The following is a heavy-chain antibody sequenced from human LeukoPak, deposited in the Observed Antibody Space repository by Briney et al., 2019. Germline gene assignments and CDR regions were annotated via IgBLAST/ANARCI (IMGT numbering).Heavy chain of an antibody. CDR1: GFTFSSYG. CDR2: ISYDGSNK. Sequence: PGRSLRLSCAASGFTFSSYGMHWVRQAPGKGLEWVAVISYDGSNKYYADSVKGRFTISRDNSKNTLYLQMNSLRAEDTAVYYCARANTMVRGVTDYWGQGTLVTVSS. J-gene: IGHJ4*02. D-gene: IGHD3-10*01. V-gene: IGHV3-30*19. CDR3: ARANTMVRGVTDY.